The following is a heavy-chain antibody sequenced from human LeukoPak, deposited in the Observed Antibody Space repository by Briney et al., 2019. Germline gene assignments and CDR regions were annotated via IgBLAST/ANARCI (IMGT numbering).Heavy chain of an antibody. Sequence: SETLSLTCAVYGGSFSIYYWSWIRQPPGKGLEWIGYVYDTGSTDYNPSLKSRVTISVDTSKNQFSLRLNSVTAADTAIYYCAREKIAMRAFDSWGQGTLVTVSS. CDR3: AREKIAMRAFDS. D-gene: IGHD2-2*01. CDR2: VYDTGST. V-gene: IGHV4-59*01. J-gene: IGHJ4*02. CDR1: GGSFSIYY.